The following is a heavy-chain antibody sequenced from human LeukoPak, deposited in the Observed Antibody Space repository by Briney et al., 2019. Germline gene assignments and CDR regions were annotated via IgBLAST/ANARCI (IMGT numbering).Heavy chain of an antibody. J-gene: IGHJ3*02. Sequence: ASVKVSCKVSGYTLTELSMHWVRQAPGKGLEWMGGFDPEDGETIYAQKFQGRVTMTEDTSTDTAYMELSRLRSDDTAVYYCARDRHVLRYFDWLSNDAFDIWGQGTMVTVSS. D-gene: IGHD3-9*01. CDR1: GYTLTELS. CDR2: FDPEDGET. CDR3: ARDRHVLRYFDWLSNDAFDI. V-gene: IGHV1-24*01.